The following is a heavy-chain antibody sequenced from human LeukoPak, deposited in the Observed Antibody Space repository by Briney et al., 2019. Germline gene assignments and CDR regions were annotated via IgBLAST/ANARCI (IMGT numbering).Heavy chain of an antibody. CDR2: VSSSGAYT. CDR3: ASRDPSSWYVY. J-gene: IGHJ4*02. V-gene: IGHV3-23*01. CDR1: GFTFSNSA. Sequence: GGSLRLSCAASGFTFSNSAMSWVRQAPGKGPEWVSAVSSSGAYTYYAGSVKGRFTVSRDNSKNTLYLQMNSLRAEDTAVYYCASRDPSSWYVYWGQGTLVTVSS. D-gene: IGHD6-13*01.